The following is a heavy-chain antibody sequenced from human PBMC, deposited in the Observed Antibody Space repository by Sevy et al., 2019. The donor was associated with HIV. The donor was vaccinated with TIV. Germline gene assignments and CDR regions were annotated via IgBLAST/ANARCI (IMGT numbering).Heavy chain of an antibody. V-gene: IGHV3-30-3*01. CDR1: GFAFTNYYA. CDR3: ARPRANYVDNYFFYAMDV. CDR2: ISFDESDK. Sequence: GGSLRLSCAASGFAFTNYYAMHWVRQAPGKGLEWVALISFDESDKYYADSVKGRFTISRDNFKNTLYLQMNSLPTEDTAVYYCARPRANYVDNYFFYAMDVWGQGTTVTVSS. D-gene: IGHD4-17*01. J-gene: IGHJ6*02.